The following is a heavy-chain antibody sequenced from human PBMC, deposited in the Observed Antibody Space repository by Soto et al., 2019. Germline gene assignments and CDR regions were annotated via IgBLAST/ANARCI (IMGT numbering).Heavy chain of an antibody. CDR2: ISAYNGNT. CDR3: ARTPKQVVPAAINY. J-gene: IGHJ4*02. Sequence: ASVKVSCKASGYTFTSYGISWVRQAPGQGLEWMGWISAYNGNTNYAQKLQGRVTMTTDTSTSTAYMELRSLRSDDTAVYYCARTPKQVVPAAINYWGQGTLVTVSS. D-gene: IGHD2-2*02. V-gene: IGHV1-18*01. CDR1: GYTFTSYG.